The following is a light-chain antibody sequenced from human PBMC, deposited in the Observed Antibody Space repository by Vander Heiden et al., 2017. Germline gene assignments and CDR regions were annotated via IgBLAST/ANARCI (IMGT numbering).Light chain of an antibody. CDR2: STN. V-gene: IGLV8-61*01. Sequence: QTVVTQEPSFSVSPGGTVTLTCGLSSGSVSTSYYPSWYQQTPGQAPRTLIYSTNTRSAGVPDRFSGSSLGNKAALTITGAQADDESDYYGVLYMGSGIWVFGGGTKLTVL. CDR3: VLYMGSGIWV. CDR1: SGSVSTSYY. J-gene: IGLJ3*02.